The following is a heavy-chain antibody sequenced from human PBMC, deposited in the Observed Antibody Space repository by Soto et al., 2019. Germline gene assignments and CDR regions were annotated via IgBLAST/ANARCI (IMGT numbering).Heavy chain of an antibody. D-gene: IGHD6-13*01. V-gene: IGHV4-34*01. CDR2: INHSGST. Sequence: PSETLSLTCAVYGGSFSGYYWSWIRQPPGKGLEWIGEINHSGSTNYNPSLKSRVTISVDTSKNQFSLKLSSVTAADTAVYYCARGTLAAADNNWFDPWGQGTLVTVSS. CDR1: GGSFSGYY. CDR3: ARGTLAAADNNWFDP. J-gene: IGHJ5*02.